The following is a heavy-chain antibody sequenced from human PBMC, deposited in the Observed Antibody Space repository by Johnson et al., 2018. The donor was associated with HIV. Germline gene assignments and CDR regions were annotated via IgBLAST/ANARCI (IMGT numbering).Heavy chain of an antibody. Sequence: VQLVESGGGLVQPGRSLRLSCAASGLTFSNSWMSWVRQAPGKGLEWVSAISGSGGSTYYADSVKGRFTISRDNSKNTLYLQMNSLRAEDTAVYYCASGFVQQPSDAFDVWGQGTMVTASS. V-gene: IGHV3-23*04. CDR1: GLTFSNSW. D-gene: IGHD6-13*01. CDR3: ASGFVQQPSDAFDV. CDR2: ISGSGGST. J-gene: IGHJ3*01.